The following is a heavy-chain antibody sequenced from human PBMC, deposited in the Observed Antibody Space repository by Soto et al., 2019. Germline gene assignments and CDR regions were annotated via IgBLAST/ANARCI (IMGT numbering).Heavy chain of an antibody. V-gene: IGHV3-64*01. CDR3: ARVVVLGYSGSNGYFDL. CDR1: GFTFSSYA. D-gene: IGHD5-12*01. J-gene: IGHJ2*01. CDR2: ISSNGGST. Sequence: GGSLRLSCAASGFTFSSYAMHWVRQAPGKGLEYVSAISSNGGSTYYANSVKGRFTISRDNSKNTLYLQMGSLRAEDMAVYYCARVVVLGYSGSNGYFDLWGRGTLVTVSS.